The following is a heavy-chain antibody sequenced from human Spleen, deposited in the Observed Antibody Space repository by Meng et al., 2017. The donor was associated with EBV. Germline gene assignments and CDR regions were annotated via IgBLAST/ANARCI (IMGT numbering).Heavy chain of an antibody. V-gene: IGHV4-61*08. CDR1: DVSVTRGEYY. Sequence: AQLPESGPGLGKPPDTLSLTCSVSDVSVTRGEYYWTWIRQSPGKGLEWIGYIHYGGASNYNPSLKSRVTISLDTSKNQFSLRVNAVTAADTAVYFCARGHSSDWDYFFDSWGLGTLVTVSS. J-gene: IGHJ4*02. CDR3: ARGHSSDWDYFFDS. D-gene: IGHD6-19*01. CDR2: IHYGGAS.